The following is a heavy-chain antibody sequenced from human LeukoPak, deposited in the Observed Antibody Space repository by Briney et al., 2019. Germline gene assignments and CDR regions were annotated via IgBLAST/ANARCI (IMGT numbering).Heavy chain of an antibody. J-gene: IGHJ4*02. D-gene: IGHD3-3*01. CDR3: ARQNDFRLDY. Sequence: GESLKISCNGSGYTFSSYWIGWVRQMPGKGLEWMGIIYPGDSDTRYGPSLQGQVTISVDTSIGTAYLQWSSLKASDTAIYYCARQNDFRLDYWGQGTLVTVSS. CDR2: IYPGDSDT. CDR1: GYTFSSYW. V-gene: IGHV5-51*01.